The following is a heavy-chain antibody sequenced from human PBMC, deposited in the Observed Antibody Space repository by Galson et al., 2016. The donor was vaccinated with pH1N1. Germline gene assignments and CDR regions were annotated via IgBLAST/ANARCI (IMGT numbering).Heavy chain of an antibody. CDR2: TRYDESNK. CDR3: AKENFYFGSGSHYGLDV. Sequence: SLRLSCAASGFTFKNFGMHWVRQAPGRGLEWVAFTRYDESNKYYGDSVKGRFSISRDNSKNTLYLQMSSLRGDDTAVYYCAKENFYFGSGSHYGLDVWGQRTTVTVSS. J-gene: IGHJ6*02. CDR1: GFTFKNFG. V-gene: IGHV3-30*02. D-gene: IGHD3-10*01.